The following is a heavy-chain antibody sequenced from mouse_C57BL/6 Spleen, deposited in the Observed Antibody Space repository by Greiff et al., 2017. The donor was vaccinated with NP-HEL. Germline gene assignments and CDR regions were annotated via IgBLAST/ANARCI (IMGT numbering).Heavy chain of an antibody. CDR2: IWGDGST. J-gene: IGHJ4*01. V-gene: IGHV2-3*01. CDR3: AKVPFYARNYGELGYYAMDY. D-gene: IGHD1-1*01. CDR1: GFSLTSYG. Sequence: VQGVESGPGLVAPSQSLSITCTVSGFSLTSYGVSWVRQPPGKGLEWLGVIWGDGSTNYHSALISRLSISKDNSKSQVFLKLNSLQTDDTATYYCAKVPFYARNYGELGYYAMDYWGQGTSVTVSS.